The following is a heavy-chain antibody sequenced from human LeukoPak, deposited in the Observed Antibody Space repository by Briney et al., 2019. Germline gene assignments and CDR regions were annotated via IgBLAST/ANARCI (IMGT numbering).Heavy chain of an antibody. Sequence: GGSLRLSCAASGLTFSDHYMNWVRQAPGKGLEWVSYISSSGSTIYYADSVKGRFTISRDNAKNSLYLQMNSLRAEDTAVYYCAELGITMIGGVWGKGTTVTISS. CDR3: AELGITMIGGV. D-gene: IGHD3-10*02. V-gene: IGHV3-11*04. CDR1: GLTFSDHY. J-gene: IGHJ6*04. CDR2: ISSSGSTI.